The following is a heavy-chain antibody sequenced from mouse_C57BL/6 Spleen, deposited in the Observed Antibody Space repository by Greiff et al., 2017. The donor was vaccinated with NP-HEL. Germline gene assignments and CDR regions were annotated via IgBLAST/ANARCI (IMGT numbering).Heavy chain of an antibody. D-gene: IGHD2-1*01. J-gene: IGHJ1*03. CDR2: ISDGGSYT. CDR1: GFTFSSYA. V-gene: IGHV5-4*01. Sequence: EVQRVESGGGLVKPGGSLKLSCAASGFTFSSYAMSWVRQTPEKRLEWVATISDGGSYTYYPDNVKGRFTISRDNAKNNLYLQMSHLKSEDTAMYYCARTTMDLYWYFDVWGTGTTVTVSS. CDR3: ARTTMDLYWYFDV.